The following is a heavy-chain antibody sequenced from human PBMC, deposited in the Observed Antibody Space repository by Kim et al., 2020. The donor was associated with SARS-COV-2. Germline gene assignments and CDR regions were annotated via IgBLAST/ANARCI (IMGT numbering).Heavy chain of an antibody. D-gene: IGHD3-22*01. Sequence: GGSLRLSCAASGFTFSSYSMNWVRQAPGKGLEWVSSISSSSSYIYYADSVKGRFTISRDNAKNSLYLQMNSLRAEDTAVYYCASLIPIVVVRGMDVWGQGTTVTVSS. CDR3: ASLIPIVVVRGMDV. J-gene: IGHJ6*02. CDR1: GFTFSSYS. CDR2: ISSSSSYI. V-gene: IGHV3-21*01.